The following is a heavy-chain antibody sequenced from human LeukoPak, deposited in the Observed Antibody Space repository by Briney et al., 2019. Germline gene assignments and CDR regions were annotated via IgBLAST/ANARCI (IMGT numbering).Heavy chain of an antibody. V-gene: IGHV5-51*01. CDR2: IYPEDSDT. CDR1: GYSFTSFW. Sequence: GESLKISCKGFGYSFTSFWIGWVRQMPGKGLEWMGIIYPEDSDTRYSPSFQGQVTMSVDKSISTAYLQWSSLKASDTGMYYCARHFRDTSGWYGWFDPWGQGTLVTVSS. CDR3: ARHFRDTSGWYGWFDP. J-gene: IGHJ5*02. D-gene: IGHD6-19*01.